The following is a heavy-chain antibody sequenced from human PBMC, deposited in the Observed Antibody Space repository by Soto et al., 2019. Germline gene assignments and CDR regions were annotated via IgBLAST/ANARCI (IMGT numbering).Heavy chain of an antibody. J-gene: IGHJ6*02. CDR2: TYYRSKWYN. Sequence: PSQTLSLTCAISGDSVSSNSAAWNWIRQSPSRGLEWLGRTYYRSKWYNDYAVSVKSRITINPDTSKNQFSLQLNSVTPEDTAVYYCARDPSGYSYGYYYYYGMDVWGQGTTVTVSS. D-gene: IGHD5-18*01. CDR3: ARDPSGYSYGYYYYYGMDV. CDR1: GDSVSSNSAA. V-gene: IGHV6-1*01.